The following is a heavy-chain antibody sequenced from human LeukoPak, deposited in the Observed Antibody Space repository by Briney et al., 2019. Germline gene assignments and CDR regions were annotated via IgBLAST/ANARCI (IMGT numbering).Heavy chain of an antibody. Sequence: PSETLSLTCTVSGDSISSSSSYWGWIRQRPGEGLEWIGSIYYSGSTYYNPSLKSRVTISVDTSKNQFSLKLSSVTAADTAVYYCASVMGLYGGIYYFDYWGQGTLVTVSS. CDR2: IYYSGST. CDR1: GDSISSSSSY. V-gene: IGHV4-39*07. CDR3: ASVMGLYGGIYYFDY. D-gene: IGHD4-23*01. J-gene: IGHJ4*02.